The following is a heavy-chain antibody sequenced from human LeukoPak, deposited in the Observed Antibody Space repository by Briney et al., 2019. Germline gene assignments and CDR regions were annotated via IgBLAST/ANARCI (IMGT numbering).Heavy chain of an antibody. CDR3: AKGGRVGSLIAADY. D-gene: IGHD6-13*01. J-gene: IGHJ4*02. CDR1: GFTFSSYG. V-gene: IGHV3-30*18. Sequence: GGSLRLSCAAFGFTFSSYGMHWVRQAPGKGLEWVAVISYDGSNKYYADSVKGRFTISRDNSKNTLYLQMNSLRAEDTAVYYCAKGGRVGSLIAADYWGQGTLVTVSS. CDR2: ISYDGSNK.